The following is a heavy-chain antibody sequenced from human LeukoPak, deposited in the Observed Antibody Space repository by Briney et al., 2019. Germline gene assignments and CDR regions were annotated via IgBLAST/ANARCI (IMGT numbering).Heavy chain of an antibody. D-gene: IGHD1-26*01. V-gene: IGHV3-33*01. CDR3: AREREDPNWFDP. CDR2: IWYDGSNK. CDR1: GFTFSSYG. Sequence: PGRSLRLSCAASGFTFSSYGMHWVRQAPGKGLEWVAAIWYDGSNKYYADSVKGRFTISRDNSKNTLYLQMNSLRAEDTAVYYCAREREDPNWFDPWGQGTLVTVSS. J-gene: IGHJ5*02.